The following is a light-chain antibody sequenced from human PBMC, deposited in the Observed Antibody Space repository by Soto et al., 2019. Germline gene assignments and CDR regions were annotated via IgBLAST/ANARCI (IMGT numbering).Light chain of an antibody. J-gene: IGKJ1*01. Sequence: EIVLTQSPATLSLSPGERGTLSCRASESVTNYLAWYQQKPGQAPRLLVYDVSNRATGIPARFSGGGSGTDFTLTIRNLEPEDFAVYYCQQRSDWPWTVGQGTKVDI. V-gene: IGKV3-11*01. CDR3: QQRSDWPWT. CDR1: ESVTNY. CDR2: DVS.